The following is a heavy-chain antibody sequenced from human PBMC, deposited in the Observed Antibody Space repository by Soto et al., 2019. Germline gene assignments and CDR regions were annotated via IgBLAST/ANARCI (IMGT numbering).Heavy chain of an antibody. CDR3: ARAIEMATIGWFDP. Sequence: GESLKISCKGSGYSFSNYWIAWVRQMPGKGLEWMGIIYPGDSDTRYRPSLLGQVTISADKSISTAYLQWSSLKASDTAIYYCARAIEMATIGWFDPWGQGTLVTVSS. CDR2: IYPGDSDT. V-gene: IGHV5-51*01. J-gene: IGHJ5*02. D-gene: IGHD5-12*01. CDR1: GYSFSNYW.